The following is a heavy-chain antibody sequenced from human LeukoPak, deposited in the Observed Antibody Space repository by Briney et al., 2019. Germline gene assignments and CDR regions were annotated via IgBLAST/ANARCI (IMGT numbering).Heavy chain of an antibody. V-gene: IGHV3-23*01. Sequence: AGGSLRLSCAASGFTFDNYAMNWVRQAPGKGLEWVSGISSSGSSTYYADSVKGRFTISRDNSKNTLYLQMNSLRADDTAVYYCAKGGYSSSSPFDYWGQGTLVTVSS. J-gene: IGHJ4*02. CDR1: GFTFDNYA. CDR3: AKGGYSSSSPFDY. D-gene: IGHD6-13*01. CDR2: ISSSGSST.